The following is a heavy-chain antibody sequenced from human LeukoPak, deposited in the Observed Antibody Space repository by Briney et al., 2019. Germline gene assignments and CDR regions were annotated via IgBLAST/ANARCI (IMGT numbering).Heavy chain of an antibody. Sequence: SVRVSCKASGGTFSSYAISWVRQAPGQGLEWMGGIIPIFGTANYAQKFQGRVTITADESTSTAYMELSSLRSEDTAVYYCARGEGLQQNWFDPWGQGTLVTVSS. CDR1: GGTFSSYA. CDR3: ARGEGLQQNWFDP. V-gene: IGHV1-69*13. D-gene: IGHD1-1*01. J-gene: IGHJ5*02. CDR2: IIPIFGTA.